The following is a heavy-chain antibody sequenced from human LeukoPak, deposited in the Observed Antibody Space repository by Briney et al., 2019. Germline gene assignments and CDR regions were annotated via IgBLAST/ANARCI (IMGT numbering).Heavy chain of an antibody. Sequence: ASVKVSCKASGGTFSSYAISWVRQAPGQGLEWMGRIIPILGIANYAQKFQGRVTITADKSTSTAYMELSSLRSEDTAVYYCARGEMATILNRGGGQIDYWGQGTLVTVSS. J-gene: IGHJ4*02. CDR3: ARGEMATILNRGGGQIDY. V-gene: IGHV1-69*04. D-gene: IGHD5-24*01. CDR1: GGTFSSYA. CDR2: IIPILGIA.